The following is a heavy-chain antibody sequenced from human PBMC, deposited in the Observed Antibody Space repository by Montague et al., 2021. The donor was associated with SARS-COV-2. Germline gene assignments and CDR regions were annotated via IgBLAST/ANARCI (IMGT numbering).Heavy chain of an antibody. Sequence: SETLSLTCSVSGGPISRGSYYWGWIRQPPGKGLEWVGNIYHAGSTYYNPSLKNRATIFVDTSNSQYSLKLTSVTAADPAGYYCAGQLRDYDWRADYWGQGTLVSVSS. J-gene: IGHJ4*02. D-gene: IGHD3-9*01. CDR2: IYHAGST. CDR3: AGQLRDYDWRADY. V-gene: IGHV4-39*07. CDR1: GGPISRGSYY.